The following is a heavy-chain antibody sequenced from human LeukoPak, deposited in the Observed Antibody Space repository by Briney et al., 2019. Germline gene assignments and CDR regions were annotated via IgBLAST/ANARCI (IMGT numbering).Heavy chain of an antibody. D-gene: IGHD3-10*01. CDR1: GYPFTSYA. CDR2: INAGNGDT. CDR3: ARGPQLLWFGEFPGPLDY. J-gene: IGHJ4*02. V-gene: IGHV1-3*01. Sequence: ASVKVSCEASGYPFTSYAMHGGREAPGQRLGWMGWINAGNGDTKYSQKFQGRVTITRDTSASTDYMELSSLRSEDTAVYYCARGPQLLWFGEFPGPLDYWGQGPLVTVSS.